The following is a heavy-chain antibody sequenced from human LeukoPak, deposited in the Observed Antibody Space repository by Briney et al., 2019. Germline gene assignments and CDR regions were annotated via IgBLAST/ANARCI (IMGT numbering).Heavy chain of an antibody. CDR1: GGTFSSYA. D-gene: IGHD5-12*01. V-gene: IGHV1-69*06. CDR2: IIPIFGTA. J-gene: IGHJ4*02. CDR3: ARGTDIVATHALDLWRYYFDY. Sequence: AASVTVSCKASGGTFSSYAISWVRQAPGQGLEWMGGIIPIFGTANYAQKFQGRVTITADKSTSTAYMELSSLTSEDTAVYYCARGTDIVATHALDLWRYYFDYWGQGTLVTVSA.